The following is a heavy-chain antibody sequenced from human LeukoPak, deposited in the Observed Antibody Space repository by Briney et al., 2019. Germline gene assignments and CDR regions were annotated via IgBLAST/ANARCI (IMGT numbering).Heavy chain of an antibody. CDR2: IYYSGST. CDR1: GYSISSGYL. J-gene: IGHJ3*02. CDR3: ARDAYIQGYFVSRAFDI. V-gene: IGHV4-38-2*02. Sequence: SETLSLTCTASGYSISSGYLWGWIRQPPGKGLEWIGSIYYSGSTYYNPSLKSRVTISVDTSKNQFSLKLSSVTAADTAVYYCARDAYIQGYFVSRAFDIWGQGTMVTVSS. D-gene: IGHD3-9*01.